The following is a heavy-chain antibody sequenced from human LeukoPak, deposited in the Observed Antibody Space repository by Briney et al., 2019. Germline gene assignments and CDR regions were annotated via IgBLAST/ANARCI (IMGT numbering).Heavy chain of an antibody. CDR1: GGTFSSYA. CDR3: AREGYSSGWYLKDY. D-gene: IGHD6-19*01. Sequence: ASVKVSCKASGGTFSSYAISWVRQAPGQGLEWMGGIIPIFGTANYAQKFQGRVTITADESTSTAYMELSSLRSEDTAVYCCAREGYSSGWYLKDYWGQGTLVTVSS. J-gene: IGHJ4*02. CDR2: IIPIFGTA. V-gene: IGHV1-69*13.